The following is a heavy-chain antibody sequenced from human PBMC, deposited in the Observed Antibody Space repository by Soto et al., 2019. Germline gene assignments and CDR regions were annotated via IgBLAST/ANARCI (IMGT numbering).Heavy chain of an antibody. CDR2: ISYDGSNK. D-gene: IGHD2-21*02. V-gene: IGHV3-30*18. CDR1: GFTFSSYG. J-gene: IGHJ2*01. Sequence: QVQLVESGGGVVQPGRSLRLSCAASGFTFSSYGMHWVRQAPGTALEWVAVISYDGSNKYYADSVTGRFTISRDNSKNARVLHMNSLRAEDNAVYYSAKGLAYGGDDCYSHFDLWGRGTLVTVAS. CDR3: AKGLAYGGDDCYSHFDL.